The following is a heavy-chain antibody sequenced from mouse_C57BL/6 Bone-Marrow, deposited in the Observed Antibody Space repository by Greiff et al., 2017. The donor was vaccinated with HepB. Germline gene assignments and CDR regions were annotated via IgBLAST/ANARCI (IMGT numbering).Heavy chain of an antibody. CDR1: GYAFTNYL. CDR2: INPGSGGT. D-gene: IGHD1-1*01. CDR3: ARRKIYYYGSSPWLAY. J-gene: IGHJ3*01. V-gene: IGHV1-54*01. Sequence: VKVVESGAELVRPGTSVKVSCKASGYAFTNYLLEWVKQRPGQGLEWIGVINPGSGGTNYNEQFKGKATLTADKSSSTAYMQLSSLTSEDSAVYFCARRKIYYYGSSPWLAYWGQGTLVTVSA.